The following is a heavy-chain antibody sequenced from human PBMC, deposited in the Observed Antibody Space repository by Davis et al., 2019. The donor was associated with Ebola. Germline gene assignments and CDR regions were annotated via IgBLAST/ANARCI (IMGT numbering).Heavy chain of an antibody. CDR1: GGSISTSSYY. CDR2: IYYSGKT. D-gene: IGHD6-13*01. CDR3: ARQASWYGFDY. Sequence: MPSETLSLTCTVSGGSISTSSYYWGWIRQPPGKGLEWIGSIYYSGKTYYNSSLKSRITISVDTSKNQFSLKLSSVTAADTAVYYCARQASWYGFDYWGQGTLVTVSS. V-gene: IGHV4-39*01. J-gene: IGHJ4*02.